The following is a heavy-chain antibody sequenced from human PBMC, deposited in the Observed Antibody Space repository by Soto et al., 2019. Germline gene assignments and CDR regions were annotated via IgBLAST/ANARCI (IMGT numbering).Heavy chain of an antibody. CDR2: ISSYGADT. CDR1: GFTSNSYA. D-gene: IGHD6-19*01. V-gene: IGHV3-64D*06. J-gene: IGHJ4*02. CDR3: VKEGYMRSDWYGQFDY. Sequence: GGSLRLSCSASGFTSNSYAMHWVRQAPGKGLEFVSAISSYGADTYYADSVKGRFAISRDNSKNTLYLQMSSLRAEDTALYYCVKEGYMRSDWYGQFDYWGQGALVTVSS.